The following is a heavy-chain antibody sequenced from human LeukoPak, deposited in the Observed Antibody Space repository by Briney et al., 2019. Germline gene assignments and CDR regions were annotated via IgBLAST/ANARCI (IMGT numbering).Heavy chain of an antibody. J-gene: IGHJ6*03. CDR3: AKDDGGSYYIYYYYMDV. Sequence: GGTLRLSCAASGFTFRNYGMSWVRQAPGKGLEWVSAISNSGGNTYYADSVKGRFTISRDNSSNTLYLLINSLRAEDTAVYYCAKDDGGSYYIYYYYMDVWGKGTTVTISS. D-gene: IGHD1-26*01. CDR1: GFTFRNYG. CDR2: ISNSGGNT. V-gene: IGHV3-23*01.